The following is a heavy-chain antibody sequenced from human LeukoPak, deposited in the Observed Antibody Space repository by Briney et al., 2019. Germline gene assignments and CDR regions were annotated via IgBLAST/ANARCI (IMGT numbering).Heavy chain of an antibody. V-gene: IGHV4-39*01. CDR3: ARGIAARGNYFDY. CDR2: IYYSGST. CDR1: GGSISSSSYY. J-gene: IGHJ4*02. Sequence: SETLSLTCTVSGGSISSSSYYWGWIRQPPGKGLEWIGSIYYSGSTYYNPSLKSRVTISVDTSKNQFSLKLSSVTAADTAVYYCARGIAARGNYFDYWGQGTLVTVSS. D-gene: IGHD6-6*01.